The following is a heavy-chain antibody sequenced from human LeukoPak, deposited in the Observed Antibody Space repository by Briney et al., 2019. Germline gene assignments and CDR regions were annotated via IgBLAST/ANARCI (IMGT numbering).Heavy chain of an antibody. V-gene: IGHV4-61*08. J-gene: IGHJ4*02. CDR2: VYYSGST. CDR3: ARVQESQIDYYFDY. D-gene: IGHD3-9*01. Sequence: PSETLSLTCAVSGGSISSGAYSWSWIRQPPRKGLEWIGYVYYSGSTNYNPSLKSRVTISVDTSKNQFSLKLSSVTAADTAVYYCARVQESQIDYYFDYWGQGTLVTVSS. CDR1: GGSISSGAYS.